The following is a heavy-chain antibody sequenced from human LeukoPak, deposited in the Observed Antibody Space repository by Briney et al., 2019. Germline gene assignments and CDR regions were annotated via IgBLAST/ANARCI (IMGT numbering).Heavy chain of an antibody. CDR3: ASAALRYCSGGSCYPSYGMDV. CDR1: GGSISSYY. J-gene: IGHJ6*02. CDR2: IYYSGST. V-gene: IGHV4-59*12. Sequence: SETLSLTCTVSGGSISSYYWSWIRQPPGKGLEWIGYIYYSGSTNYNPSPKSRVTISVDTSKNQFSLKLSSVTAADTAVYYCASAALRYCSGGSCYPSYGMDVWGQGTTVTVSS. D-gene: IGHD2-15*01.